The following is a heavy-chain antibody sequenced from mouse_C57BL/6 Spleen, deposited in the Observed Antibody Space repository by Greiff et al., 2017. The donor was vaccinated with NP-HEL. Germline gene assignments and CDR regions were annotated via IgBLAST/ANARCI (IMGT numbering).Heavy chain of an antibody. V-gene: IGHV1-18*01. CDR2: INPNNGGT. J-gene: IGHJ3*01. CDR1: GYTFTDYN. D-gene: IGHD2-4*01. Sequence: EVHLVESGPELVKPGASVKIPCKASGYTFTDYNMDWVKQSHGKSLEWIGDINPNNGGTIYNQKFKGKATLTVDKSSSTAYMELRSLTSEDTAVYYCAREGDDYGFAYWGQGTLVTVSA. CDR3: AREGDDYGFAY.